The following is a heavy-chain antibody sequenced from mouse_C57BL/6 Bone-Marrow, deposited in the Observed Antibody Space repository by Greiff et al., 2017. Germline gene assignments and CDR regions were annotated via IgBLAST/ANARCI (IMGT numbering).Heavy chain of an antibody. J-gene: IGHJ2*01. D-gene: IGHD1-1*01. V-gene: IGHV5-6*02. CDR1: GFTFSSYG. Sequence: DVKLVESGGDLVKPGGSLKLSCAASGFTFSSYGMSWVRQTPDKRLEWVATISSGGSYTYYPDSVKGRFTISRDNAKNTLSLQMSSLKSEDTAMYYCARRGGTVPYCDYWGQGTTLTVSS. CDR3: ARRGGTVPYCDY. CDR2: ISSGGSYT.